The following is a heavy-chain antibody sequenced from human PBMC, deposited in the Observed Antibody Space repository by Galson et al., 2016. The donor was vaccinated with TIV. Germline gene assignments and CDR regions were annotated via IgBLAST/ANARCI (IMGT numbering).Heavy chain of an antibody. V-gene: IGHV3-49*04. J-gene: IGHJ4*02. CDR1: GFMFGDYG. D-gene: IGHD3-10*01. CDR3: SRTYLMDVIIIPNYFDY. CDR2: IRNELYGGTT. Sequence: SLRLSCAGSGFMFGDYGVSWVRQAPGKGLEWIGFIRNELYGGTTEYAASVKGRFTISRDDSKSIAYLQMDRLKTEDTAEYYCSRTYLMDVIIIPNYFDYCGQGTLLTVSS.